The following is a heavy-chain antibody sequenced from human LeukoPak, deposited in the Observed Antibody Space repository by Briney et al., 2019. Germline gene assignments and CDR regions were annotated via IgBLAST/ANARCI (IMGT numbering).Heavy chain of an antibody. J-gene: IGHJ4*02. V-gene: IGHV3-48*04. D-gene: IGHD6-6*01. CDR1: GFTFSSYS. Sequence: GGSLRLSCAASGFTFSSYSMNWVRQAPGKGLEWGSYISSSSSTIYYADSVKGRFTISRDNAKNSLYLQMNSLRAEDTAVYYCARAYSSSSLFDYWGQGTLVTVSS. CDR2: ISSSSSTI. CDR3: ARAYSSSSLFDY.